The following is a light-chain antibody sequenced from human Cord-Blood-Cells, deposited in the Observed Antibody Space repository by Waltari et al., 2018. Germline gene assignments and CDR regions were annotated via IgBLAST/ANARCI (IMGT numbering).Light chain of an antibody. CDR1: QGISSY. CDR3: QQLNSYPRT. Sequence: DIELIQSQSFLSASVGDRVTITCRASQGISSYLAWYQQKPGKAPKPLIYAASTLQSGVPSRFSGSGSGTEFTLTISSLQPEDFATYYCQQLNSYPRTFGQGTKVEIK. V-gene: IGKV1-9*01. CDR2: AAS. J-gene: IGKJ1*01.